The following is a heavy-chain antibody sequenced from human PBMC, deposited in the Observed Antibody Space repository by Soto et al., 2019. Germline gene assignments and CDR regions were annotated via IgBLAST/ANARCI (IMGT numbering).Heavy chain of an antibody. CDR1: RFIFTNYA. J-gene: IGHJ5*02. V-gene: IGHV3-30-3*01. Sequence: GGSLRLSCAASRFIFTNYAMHWVRQAPGRGLEWVAVISSNGGNADSADSVKGRFTISKDNSKNTVFLRMDSLRPEDSAIYYCARDRSFGTSGYYSWDLWGQGTLVTVSS. CDR2: ISSNGGNA. CDR3: ARDRSFGTSGYYSWDL. D-gene: IGHD3-22*01.